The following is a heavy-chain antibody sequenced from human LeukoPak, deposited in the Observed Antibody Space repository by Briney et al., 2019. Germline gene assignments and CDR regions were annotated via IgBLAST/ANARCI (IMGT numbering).Heavy chain of an antibody. J-gene: IGHJ5*02. CDR2: IKQDGSEK. CDR1: GFTFSSYW. Sequence: GGSLRLSCAASGFTFSSYWMSWVRQAPGKGLEWVANIKQDGSEKYYVDSVKGRFTISRDNAKNSLYLQMNSLRAEDTAVYYCARESSLTMVRGVTYNWFDPWGQGTLVTVSS. V-gene: IGHV3-7*01. D-gene: IGHD3-10*01. CDR3: ARESSLTMVRGVTYNWFDP.